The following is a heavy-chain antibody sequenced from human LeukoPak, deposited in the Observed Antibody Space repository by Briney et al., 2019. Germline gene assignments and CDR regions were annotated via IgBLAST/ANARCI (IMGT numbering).Heavy chain of an antibody. J-gene: IGHJ6*02. CDR2: IYYSGST. D-gene: IGHD3-10*01. CDR1: GGSISSYY. CDR3: ARITMVRGVRGYYGMDV. Sequence: SETLSLTCTVSGGSISSYYWNWIRQPPGKGLEWIGYIYYSGSTNYNPSLKSRVTISVDTSKIQFSLKLSSVTAADTAVYYRARITMVRGVRGYYGMDVWGQGTTVTVSS. V-gene: IGHV4-59*01.